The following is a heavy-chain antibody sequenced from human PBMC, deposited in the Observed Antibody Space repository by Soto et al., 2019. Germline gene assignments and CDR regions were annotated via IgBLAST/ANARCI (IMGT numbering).Heavy chain of an antibody. V-gene: IGHV1-58*01. CDR3: AAGGAVDTAFDY. D-gene: IGHD5-18*01. CDR1: GFTFTSSA. J-gene: IGHJ4*02. Sequence: SVKVSCKASGFTFTSSAVQWVRQARGQRLEWIGWIVVGSGNTNYAQKFQERVTITRDMSTSTAYMELSSLRSEDTAVYYCAAGGAVDTAFDYWGQGTLVTVSS. CDR2: IVVGSGNT.